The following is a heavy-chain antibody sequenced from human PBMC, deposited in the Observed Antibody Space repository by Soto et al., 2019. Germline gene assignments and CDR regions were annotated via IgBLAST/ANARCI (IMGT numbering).Heavy chain of an antibody. V-gene: IGHV3-15*01. D-gene: IGHD3-9*01. CDR2: IKSKTDGGTT. CDR3: TTGDTIFLYGMDV. CDR1: GFTFSSNS. Sequence: GGSLRLSCAASGFTFSSNSMAWVRRAPGKGLEWVGRIKSKTDGGTTDYAAPVKGRFTISRDDSKNTLYLQMNSLKTEDTAVYYCTTGDTIFLYGMDVWGQGTTVTVSS. J-gene: IGHJ6*02.